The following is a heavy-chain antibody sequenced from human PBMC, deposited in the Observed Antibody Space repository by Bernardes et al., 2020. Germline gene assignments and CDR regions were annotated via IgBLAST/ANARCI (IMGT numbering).Heavy chain of an antibody. Sequence: ASVKVSCKASGYTFTSYDINWVRQATGQGLEWMGWMNPNSGNTGYAQKFQGRVTMTRNTSISTAYMELSSLRSEDTAVYYCARYRRGSGWYVYYYGMDVWGQGTTVTVSS. D-gene: IGHD6-19*01. CDR2: MNPNSGNT. V-gene: IGHV1-8*01. CDR1: GYTFTSYD. J-gene: IGHJ6*02. CDR3: ARYRRGSGWYVYYYGMDV.